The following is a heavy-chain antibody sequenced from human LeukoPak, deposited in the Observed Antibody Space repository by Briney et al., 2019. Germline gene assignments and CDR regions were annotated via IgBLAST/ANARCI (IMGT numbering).Heavy chain of an antibody. CDR2: IYYSGST. CDR3: AASSSYYFDY. V-gene: IGHV4-61*01. D-gene: IGHD6-13*01. Sequence: PSETLSLTCTVSGGSVSSGSYYWSWIRQPPGKGLEWIGYIYYSGSTNYNPSLKSRVTISVDTSKNQFSLKLSSVTAADTAVYYSAASSSYYFDYWGQGTLVTVSS. CDR1: GGSVSSGSYY. J-gene: IGHJ4*02.